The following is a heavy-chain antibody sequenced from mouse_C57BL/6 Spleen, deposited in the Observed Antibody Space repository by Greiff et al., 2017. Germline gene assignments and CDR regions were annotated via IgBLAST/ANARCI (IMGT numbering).Heavy chain of an antibody. D-gene: IGHD1-1*01. Sequence: VQLQQPGAELVKPGASVKMSCKASGYTFTSYWITWVKQRPGQGLEWIGDIYPGSGSTNYNEKFKSKATLTVDTSSSTAYMQLSSLTSEDSAVYYCARSITTVVATPLWYFDVWGTGTTVTVSS. CDR1: GYTFTSYW. V-gene: IGHV1-55*01. CDR2: IYPGSGST. CDR3: ARSITTVVATPLWYFDV. J-gene: IGHJ1*03.